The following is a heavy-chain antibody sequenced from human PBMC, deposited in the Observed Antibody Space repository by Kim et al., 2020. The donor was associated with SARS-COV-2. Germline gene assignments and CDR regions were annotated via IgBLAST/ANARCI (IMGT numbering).Heavy chain of an antibody. CDR3: ARLPSGRPGGNRSFDF. V-gene: IGHV4-59*01. Sequence: SETLSLTCTVSGDSISHYYWSWIRQSLGKGLEWIGYMYYSATTRYNPSLKSRATISGDTAKNQFSLNLTSVTAADTAVYYCARLPSGRPGGNRSFDFWGQGIMVTVSS. D-gene: IGHD6-25*01. J-gene: IGHJ3*01. CDR2: MYYSATT. CDR1: GDSISHYY.